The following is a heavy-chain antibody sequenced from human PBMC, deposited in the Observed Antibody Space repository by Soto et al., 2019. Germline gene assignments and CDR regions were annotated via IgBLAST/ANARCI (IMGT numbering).Heavy chain of an antibody. D-gene: IGHD3-22*01. CDR3: ARGSVDTVDRSGFDEY. Sequence: PSETLSLTCAVYGGSSIAYYWSWIRQPPGKGLEWLGEINHSGGTSYNPYLKSRVTISVDTSKSQFSLKLTSVTAADRAVYYWARGSVDTVDRSGFDEYWGQGTPVTVSS. V-gene: IGHV4-34*01. J-gene: IGHJ4*02. CDR1: GGSSIAYY. CDR2: INHSGGT.